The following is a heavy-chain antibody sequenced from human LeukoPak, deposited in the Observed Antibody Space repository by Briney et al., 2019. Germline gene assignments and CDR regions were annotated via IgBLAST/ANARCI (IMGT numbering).Heavy chain of an antibody. CDR2: ISYGGNNK. CDR3: ARGQHRVDYSNDGFDI. CDR1: GGTFSSYA. D-gene: IGHD2-2*01. Sequence: SCKASGGTFSSYAMHWVRQAPGKGLEWVAVISYGGNNKYYADSVRGRFTISRDNSKNTLYLQMNSLRAEDTAVYYCARGQHRVDYSNDGFDIWGQGTMVTVSS. J-gene: IGHJ3*02. V-gene: IGHV3-30*04.